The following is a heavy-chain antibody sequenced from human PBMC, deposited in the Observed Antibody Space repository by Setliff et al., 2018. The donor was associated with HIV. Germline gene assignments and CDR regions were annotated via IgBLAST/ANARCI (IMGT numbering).Heavy chain of an antibody. CDR1: GYSFTAYY. J-gene: IGHJ3*02. D-gene: IGHD1-26*01. V-gene: IGHV1-2*02. CDR2: IQANSGGT. CDR3: ARGRHSGTYEAFDI. Sequence: ASVKVSCKASGYSFTAYYIHFVRQAPGQGLEWMGWIQANSGGTKSAQKFQGRVTMTRDTSISTAYMELNSLTSDDTAVYYCARGRHSGTYEAFDIWGPGTMVTVSS.